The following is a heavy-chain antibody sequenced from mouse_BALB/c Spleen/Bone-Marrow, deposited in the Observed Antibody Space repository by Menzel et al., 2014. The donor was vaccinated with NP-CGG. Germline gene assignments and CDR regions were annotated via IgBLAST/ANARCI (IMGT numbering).Heavy chain of an antibody. CDR3: TKDDCYELDH. CDR1: GFTFTDYY. Sequence: EVKLVESGAGLVQPGGSLRLSCATSGFTFTDYYMSWVRQPPGKALEWLGFIRNKANGYTPEYSASVKAPITISRDNCQRKLNDQMNMLTDEDGTCYYCTKDDCYELDHWGQGTPVTVSS. CDR2: IRNKANGYTP. J-gene: IGHJ4*01. D-gene: IGHD1-1*02. V-gene: IGHV7-3*02.